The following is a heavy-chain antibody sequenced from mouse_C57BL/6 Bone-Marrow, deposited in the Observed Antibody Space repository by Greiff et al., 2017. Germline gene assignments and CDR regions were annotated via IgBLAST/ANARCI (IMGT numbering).Heavy chain of an antibody. V-gene: IGHV5-6*02. D-gene: IGHD1-1*01. CDR3: ARLRLLRFAY. CDR2: ISSGGSYT. J-gene: IGHJ3*01. CDR1: GFTFSSYG. Sequence: EVKLVESGGDLVKPGGSLKLSCAASGFTFSSYGMSWVRQTPDKRLEWVATISSGGSYTYYPDSVKGRFTISRDNAKNTLYLQMSSLNSEDTAMYYCARLRLLRFAYWGQGTLVTVSA.